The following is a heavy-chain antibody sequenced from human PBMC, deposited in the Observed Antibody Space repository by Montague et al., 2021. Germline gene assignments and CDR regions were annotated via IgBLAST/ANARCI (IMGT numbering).Heavy chain of an antibody. CDR1: GVSLTGSPVG. J-gene: IGHJ6*03. Sequence: PALVKPTQTLTLTCTFSGVSLTGSPVGVGWVRQPPGKALEWLGISYWDDDKRYSPSLKSRVTITKDTSKNQVVLIMTNMDSVDTATYYCAHAAVDTTMITYYYYMDVWGKGTTVTVSS. CDR3: AHAAVDTTMITYYYYMDV. V-gene: IGHV2-5*02. D-gene: IGHD5-18*01. CDR2: SYWDDDK.